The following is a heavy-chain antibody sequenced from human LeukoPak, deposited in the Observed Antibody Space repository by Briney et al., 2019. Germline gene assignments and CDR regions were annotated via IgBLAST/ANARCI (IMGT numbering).Heavy chain of an antibody. D-gene: IGHD6-13*01. CDR3: AKSDSSSWYLDWYFDL. CDR2: ISGSGGST. J-gene: IGHJ2*01. V-gene: IGHV3-23*01. CDR1: GFTFSSYA. Sequence: GGSLRLSCAASGFTFSSYAINWVRQAPGKGLEWVSIISGSGGSTYYADSVKGRFTISRDNSKNTLYLQMNSLRAEDTAVYYCAKSDSSSWYLDWYFDLWGRGTLVTVSS.